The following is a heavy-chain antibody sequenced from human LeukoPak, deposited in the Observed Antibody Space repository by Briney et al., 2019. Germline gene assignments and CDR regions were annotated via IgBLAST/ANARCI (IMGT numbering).Heavy chain of an antibody. V-gene: IGHV3-23*01. CDR2: ISGSGGST. CDR1: GFTFSSYA. CDR3: AKGPRTHYDILTDY. J-gene: IGHJ4*02. D-gene: IGHD3-9*01. Sequence: GGSLRLSCAASGFTFSSYAVSWVRQAPGKGLEWVSAISGSGGSTYYADSVKGRFTISRDNSKNTLYLQMNSLRAEDTAVYYCAKGPRTHYDILTDYWGQGTLVTVSS.